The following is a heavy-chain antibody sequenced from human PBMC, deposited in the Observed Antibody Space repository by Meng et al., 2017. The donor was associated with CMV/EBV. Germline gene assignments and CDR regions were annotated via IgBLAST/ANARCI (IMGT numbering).Heavy chain of an antibody. D-gene: IGHD3-22*01. CDR3: ARDRSGGYYYY. CDR1: GGSISSYY. J-gene: IGHJ4*02. Sequence: LSCTVSGGSISSYYWSWIRQPPGKGLEWIGYIYYSGSTNYNPSLKSRVTISVDTSKNQFSLKLSSVTAADTAVYYCARDRSGGYYYYWGQGTLVTVSS. CDR2: IYYSGST. V-gene: IGHV4-59*01.